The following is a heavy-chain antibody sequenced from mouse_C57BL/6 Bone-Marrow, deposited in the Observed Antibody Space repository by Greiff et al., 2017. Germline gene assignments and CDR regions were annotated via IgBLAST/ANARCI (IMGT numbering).Heavy chain of an antibody. V-gene: IGHV1-81*01. Sequence: VQLVESGAELARPGASVKLSCKASGYTFTSYGISWVKQRTGQGLEWIGEIYPRSGNTYYNEKFKGKATLTADKSSSTAYMELRSLTSEDSAVYFCARRYYGSPYYFDYWGQGTTLTVSS. D-gene: IGHD1-1*01. CDR3: ARRYYGSPYYFDY. J-gene: IGHJ2*01. CDR2: IYPRSGNT. CDR1: GYTFTSYG.